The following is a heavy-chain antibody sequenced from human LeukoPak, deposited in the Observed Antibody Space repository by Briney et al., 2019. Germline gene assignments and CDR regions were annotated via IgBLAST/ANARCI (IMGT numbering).Heavy chain of an antibody. CDR1: GGTFSSDA. V-gene: IGHV1-69*13. CDR2: IIPIFGTA. J-gene: IGHJ3*02. CDR3: ARGFPGAMAHDAFYI. D-gene: IGHD5-18*01. Sequence: SVKVSCKASGGTFSSDAISCVRQAPGQGLEWMGGIIPIFGTANYAQKFQGRVTITPDESTSTAYTELSSLRSEDAAVYYCARGFPGAMAHDAFYIWGQGTMVTVSS.